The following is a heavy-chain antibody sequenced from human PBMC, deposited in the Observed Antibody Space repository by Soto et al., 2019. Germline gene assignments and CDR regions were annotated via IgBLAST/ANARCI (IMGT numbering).Heavy chain of an antibody. Sequence: SETLSLTCAVSGYSISSGYYRGWIRQPPGKGLEWIGSIYHSGSTYYNPSLKSRVTISVDTSKNQFSLKLSSVTAADTAVYYCARDRKRAATYYDFWSGLKPYYYYYGMDVWGQGTTVTVSS. CDR2: IYHSGST. D-gene: IGHD3-3*01. CDR3: ARDRKRAATYYDFWSGLKPYYYYYGMDV. J-gene: IGHJ6*02. CDR1: GYSISSGYY. V-gene: IGHV4-38-2*02.